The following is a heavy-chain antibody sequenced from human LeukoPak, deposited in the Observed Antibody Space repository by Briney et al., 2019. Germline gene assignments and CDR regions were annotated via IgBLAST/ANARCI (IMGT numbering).Heavy chain of an antibody. J-gene: IGHJ4*02. CDR1: GGSISSSSYY. CDR3: AYSSSWYGWAFDY. V-gene: IGHV4-39*01. Sequence: SETLSLTCTVSGGSISSSSYYWGWIRQPPGKGLEWIGSIYYSGSTYYNPSLKSRVTISVDTSKNQFSLKLSSVTAADTAVYYCAYSSSWYGWAFDYWGQGTLVTVSS. CDR2: IYYSGST. D-gene: IGHD6-13*01.